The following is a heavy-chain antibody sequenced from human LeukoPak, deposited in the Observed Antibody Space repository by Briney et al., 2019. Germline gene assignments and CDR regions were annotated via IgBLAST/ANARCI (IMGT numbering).Heavy chain of an antibody. Sequence: GGSLRLPCAASGFTFSDYYMSWIRQAPGKGLEWVAFIRYDGSNKYYADSVKGRFTISRDNSKNTLYLQMNSLRAEDTAVYYCAKGRVYGGKFDYWGQGTLVTVSS. CDR2: IRYDGSNK. V-gene: IGHV3-30*02. D-gene: IGHD4-23*01. CDR1: GFTFSDYY. J-gene: IGHJ4*02. CDR3: AKGRVYGGKFDY.